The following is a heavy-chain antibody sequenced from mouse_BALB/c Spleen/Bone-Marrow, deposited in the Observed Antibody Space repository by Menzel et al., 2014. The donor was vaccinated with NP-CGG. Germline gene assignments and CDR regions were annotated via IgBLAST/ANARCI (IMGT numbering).Heavy chain of an antibody. CDR2: ISSGSSTI. Sequence: EVQLVESGGGLVQPGGSRKLSCAASGFTFSSFGMHWVRQAPEKGLEWVAYISSGSSTIFYADTVKDRFTVSRDNPKNTLFLQMTSLRSEDTAMYYCTRGGNWDDFDYWGQGTTLTVSS. D-gene: IGHD4-1*01. CDR3: TRGGNWDDFDY. CDR1: GFTFSSFG. V-gene: IGHV5-17*02. J-gene: IGHJ2*01.